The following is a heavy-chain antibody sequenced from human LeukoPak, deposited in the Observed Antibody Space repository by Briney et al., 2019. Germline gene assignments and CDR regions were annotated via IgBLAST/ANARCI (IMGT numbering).Heavy chain of an antibody. CDR2: INHSGST. J-gene: IGHJ5*02. CDR3: ARGAEEGATMNWFDP. V-gene: IGHV4-34*01. Sequence: PSETLSLTCAVYGGSFSGYYWTWIRQPPGKGLEWIGEINHSGSTNYNPSLKSRVTISVDTSKNQFSLKLSSVTAADTAVYYCARGAEEGATMNWFDPWGQGTLVTVSS. D-gene: IGHD1-26*01. CDR1: GGSFSGYY.